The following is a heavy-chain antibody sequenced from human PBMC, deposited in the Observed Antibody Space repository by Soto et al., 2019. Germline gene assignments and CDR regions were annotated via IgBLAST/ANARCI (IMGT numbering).Heavy chain of an antibody. V-gene: IGHV3-33*01. CDR3: ARDPDIYDSSGYFDY. CDR1: GFTFSSYG. D-gene: IGHD3-22*01. J-gene: IGHJ4*02. CDR2: IWYDGSNK. Sequence: LRLSCAASGFTFSSYGMHWVRQAPGKGLEWVAVIWYDGSNKYYADSVKGRFTISRDNSKNTLYLQMNSLRAEDTAVYYCARDPDIYDSSGYFDYWGQGTLVTVSS.